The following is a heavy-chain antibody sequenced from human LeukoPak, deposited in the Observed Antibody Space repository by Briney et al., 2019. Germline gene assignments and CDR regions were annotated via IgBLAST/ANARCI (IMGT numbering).Heavy chain of an antibody. CDR1: GFTFSSYE. CDR3: ARVSVVVTADLYYYYYMDV. CDR2: ISSSSSYI. J-gene: IGHJ6*03. D-gene: IGHD2-21*02. Sequence: PGGSLRLSCAASGFTFSSYEMNWVRQAPGKGLEWVSSISSSSSYIYYADSVKGRFTISRDNAKNSLYLQMNSLRAEDTAVYYCARVSVVVTADLYYYYYMDVWGKGTTVTISS. V-gene: IGHV3-21*01.